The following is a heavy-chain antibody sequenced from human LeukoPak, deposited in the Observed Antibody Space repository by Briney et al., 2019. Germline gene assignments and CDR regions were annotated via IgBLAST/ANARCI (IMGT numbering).Heavy chain of an antibody. J-gene: IGHJ4*02. CDR3: ARGVTIFGVVYFDY. CDR2: IYYSGST. V-gene: IGHV4-59*01. D-gene: IGHD3-3*01. CDR1: GGSISSYY. Sequence: KPSETLSLTCTVSGGSISSYYWSWIWQPPGKGLEWIGYIYYSGSTNYNPSLKSRVTISVDTSKDQFSLKLSSVTAADTAVYYCARGVTIFGVVYFDYWGQGTLVTVSS.